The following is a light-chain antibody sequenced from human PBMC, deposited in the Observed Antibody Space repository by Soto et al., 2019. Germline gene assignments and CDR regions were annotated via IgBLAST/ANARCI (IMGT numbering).Light chain of an antibody. CDR2: KAS. Sequence: DIQMTQSPSTLSASVGDRVTITCRASQSISSWLAWYQQKPGKAPKLLIYKASSLQSGVPARFSGSGSGTDFTLTISSLEREDFATYYCQQSYITPWTFGQGTKVDIK. V-gene: IGKV1-39*01. CDR1: QSISSW. J-gene: IGKJ1*01. CDR3: QQSYITPWT.